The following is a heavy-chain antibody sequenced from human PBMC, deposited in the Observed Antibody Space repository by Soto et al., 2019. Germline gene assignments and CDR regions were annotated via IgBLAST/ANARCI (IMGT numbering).Heavy chain of an antibody. CDR1: GFTVSSNY. CDR3: ARVGPPNNWTYGNTYFDY. Sequence: EVQLVESGGGLVQPGGSLRLSCAASGFTVSSNYMSWVRQAPGKGLEWVSVIYSGGSTYYADSVKGRFTISRDNSKNTLYLQMKSLRAEDTAVYYCARVGPPNNWTYGNTYFDYWGQGTLVTVSS. D-gene: IGHD1-7*01. J-gene: IGHJ4*02. V-gene: IGHV3-66*01. CDR2: IYSGGST.